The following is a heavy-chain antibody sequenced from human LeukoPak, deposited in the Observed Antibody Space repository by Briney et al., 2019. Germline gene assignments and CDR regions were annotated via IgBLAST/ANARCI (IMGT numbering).Heavy chain of an antibody. D-gene: IGHD5-24*01. CDR1: GFTFSSYG. Sequence: GGSLRLSCAASGFTFSSYGMSWVRQAPGKGLEWVSGISPSGGSTFYPDSVMGRFAISRDNSKNTLYLQMNTLRAEDTAVFYCAKGEDGYTTFDYWGQGTLVTVSS. V-gene: IGHV3-23*01. J-gene: IGHJ4*02. CDR3: AKGEDGYTTFDY. CDR2: ISPSGGST.